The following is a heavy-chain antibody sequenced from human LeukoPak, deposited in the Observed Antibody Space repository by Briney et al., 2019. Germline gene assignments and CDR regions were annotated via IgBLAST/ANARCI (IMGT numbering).Heavy chain of an antibody. CDR3: ARSVDIVATDYWWGTTYGMDV. CDR2: IWYDGSNK. Sequence: PGGSLRLSCAASGFTFSSYGMHWVRQAPGKGLEWVAVIWYDGSNKYYADSVKGRFTISRDNSKNTLYLQMNSLRAEDTAVYYCARSVDIVATDYWWGTTYGMDVWGQGATVTVSS. D-gene: IGHD5-12*01. CDR1: GFTFSSYG. J-gene: IGHJ6*02. V-gene: IGHV3-30*19.